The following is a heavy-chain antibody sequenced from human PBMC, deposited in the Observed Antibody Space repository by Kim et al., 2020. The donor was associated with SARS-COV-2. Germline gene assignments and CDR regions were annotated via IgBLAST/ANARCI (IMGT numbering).Heavy chain of an antibody. D-gene: IGHD1-26*01. V-gene: IGHV1-46*01. CDR1: GYTFTNYK. J-gene: IGHJ4*02. Sequence: ASVKVSCKASGYTFTNYKMHWVRQAPGQGLEWMGILTPIDGATTYAQRFQHRVTLTRDTSTSTLYLELSSLGSGDTAVYYCARDTTKWSFDYWGQGTLVTVSS. CDR2: LTPIDGAT. CDR3: ARDTTKWSFDY.